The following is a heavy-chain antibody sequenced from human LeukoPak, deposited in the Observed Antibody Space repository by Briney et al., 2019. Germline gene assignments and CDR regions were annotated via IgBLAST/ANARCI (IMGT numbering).Heavy chain of an antibody. CDR3: AKDRYPTAVTTNGMDV. CDR2: ISYDGSRI. CDR1: GFTFSSYG. V-gene: IGHV3-30*18. Sequence: GGSLRLSCAASGFTFSSYGMHWVRQAPGKGLEWVAKISYDGSRIYYADSVKGRFTISRDSPKKTLNLHMNSLRGEDTAVYYCAKDRYPTAVTTNGMDVWGQGTTVTV. J-gene: IGHJ6*02. D-gene: IGHD4-17*01.